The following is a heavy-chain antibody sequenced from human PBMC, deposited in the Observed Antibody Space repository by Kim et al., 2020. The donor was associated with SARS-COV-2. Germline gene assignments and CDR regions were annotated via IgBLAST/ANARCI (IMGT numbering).Heavy chain of an antibody. CDR3: ARGHSNSCDY. CDR1: GFSFSSYW. D-gene: IGHD6-13*01. V-gene: IGHV3-7*04. Sequence: GGSLRLSCAASGFSFSSYWINWVRQAPGKGLEWVANIKQDGSEIYYVDSVKGRFTISRDNAKNSLFLQMNYLRDEDTAVYYCARGHSNSCDYWGQGTLVIVSS. J-gene: IGHJ4*02. CDR2: IKQDGSEI.